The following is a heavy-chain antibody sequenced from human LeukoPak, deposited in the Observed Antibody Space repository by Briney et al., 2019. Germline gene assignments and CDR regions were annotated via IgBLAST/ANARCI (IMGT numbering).Heavy chain of an antibody. J-gene: IGHJ6*03. D-gene: IGHD6-13*01. CDR1: GGSFSGYY. CDR2: INHSGST. V-gene: IGHV4-34*01. Sequence: SETLSLTCAVYGGSFSGYYWGWIRQPPGKGLEWIGEINHSGSTNYNPSLKSRVTISVDTSKNQFSLKLSSVTAADTAVYYCARGLNIRWYRAFNYYMDVWGKGTTVTVSS. CDR3: ARGLNIRWYRAFNYYMDV.